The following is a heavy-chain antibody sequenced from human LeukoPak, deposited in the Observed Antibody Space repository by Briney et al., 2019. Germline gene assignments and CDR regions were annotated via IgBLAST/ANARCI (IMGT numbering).Heavy chain of an antibody. Sequence: PGGSLRLSCAASGFTVSSYAMHWVRQAPGKGLEWVAVISYDGSNKYYADSVKGRFTISRDNSKNTLYLQMNSLRAEDTAVYYCARDLDLLLYGMDVWGQGTTVTVSS. CDR3: ARDLDLLLYGMDV. CDR2: ISYDGSNK. CDR1: GFTVSSYA. D-gene: IGHD1-26*01. J-gene: IGHJ6*02. V-gene: IGHV3-30-3*01.